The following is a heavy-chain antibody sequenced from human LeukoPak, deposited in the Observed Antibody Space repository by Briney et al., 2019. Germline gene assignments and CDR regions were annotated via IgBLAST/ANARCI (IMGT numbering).Heavy chain of an antibody. CDR2: ISWNSGSI. Sequence: GGSLRLSCAASGFTFDDYAMHWVRQAPGKGLEWVSGISWNSGSIGYADSVKGRFTISRDNAKNSLYLQMNSLRAEDTALYYCAKDRGNRGGYFDYWGQGTLVTVSS. CDR3: AKDRGNRGGYFDY. V-gene: IGHV3-9*01. D-gene: IGHD4-23*01. J-gene: IGHJ4*02. CDR1: GFTFDDYA.